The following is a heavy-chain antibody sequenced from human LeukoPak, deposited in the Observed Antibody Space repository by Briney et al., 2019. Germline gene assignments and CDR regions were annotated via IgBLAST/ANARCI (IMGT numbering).Heavy chain of an antibody. D-gene: IGHD3-22*01. CDR3: AKGPDRNYYFDY. CDR1: GFTFSSYA. Sequence: EGSLRLSCAASGFTFSSYAMSWVRQAPGKGLEWVSAISGSGGSTYYADSVKGRFTISRDNSKNTLYLQMNSLRAEDTAVYYCAKGPDRNYYFDYWGQGTLVTVSS. CDR2: ISGSGGST. V-gene: IGHV3-23*01. J-gene: IGHJ4*02.